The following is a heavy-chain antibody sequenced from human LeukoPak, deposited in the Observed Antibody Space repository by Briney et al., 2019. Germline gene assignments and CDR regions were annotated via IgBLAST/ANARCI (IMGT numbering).Heavy chain of an antibody. CDR3: AKAPVTTCSGAYCYPFDY. CDR2: ISGSGGST. J-gene: IGHJ4*02. V-gene: IGHV3-23*01. CDR1: GFTFSSYA. D-gene: IGHD2-15*01. Sequence: GSLRLSCAASGFTFSSYAMSWVRQAPGKGLEWVSAISGSGGSTYYADSVKGRFTISRDNSKNTLYLQMNSLRAEDTAVYYCAKAPVTTCSGAYCYPFDYWGQGTLVTVSS.